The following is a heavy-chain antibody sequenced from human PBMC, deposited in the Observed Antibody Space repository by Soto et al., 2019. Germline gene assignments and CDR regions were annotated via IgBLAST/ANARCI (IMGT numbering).Heavy chain of an antibody. CDR3: ARECGGCTATLDYYYFYMAV. CDR2: INPNGGGT. Sequence: VQLVQSGAEVKKPGASVKVSCTTSGDSFNDYYIHWVRQAPGQGLEWMGWINPNGGGTKYAQKFQGRVTVTRDTSIRTVYMELSSLRHGDTAVYYCARECGGCTATLDYYYFYMAVLGKGTTVSVSS. V-gene: IGHV1-2*02. CDR1: GDSFNDYY. D-gene: IGHD2-8*01. J-gene: IGHJ6*03.